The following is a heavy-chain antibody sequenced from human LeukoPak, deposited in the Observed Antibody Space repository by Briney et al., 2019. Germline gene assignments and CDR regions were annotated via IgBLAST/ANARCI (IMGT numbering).Heavy chain of an antibody. CDR3: ARGTTPWYYFDY. CDR1: GFTVSSNY. Sequence: PGGSLRLSCAASGFTVSSNYMSWVRQAPGKGLEWVSVIYSGGSTYYADCVKGRFTISRDNSKNTLYLQMNSLRAEDTAVYYCARGTTPWYYFDYWGQGTLVTVSS. V-gene: IGHV3-53*01. J-gene: IGHJ4*02. CDR2: IYSGGST. D-gene: IGHD1-1*01.